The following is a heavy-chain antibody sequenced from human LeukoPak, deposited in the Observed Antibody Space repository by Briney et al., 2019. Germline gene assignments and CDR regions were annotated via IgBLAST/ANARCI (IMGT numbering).Heavy chain of an antibody. J-gene: IGHJ6*02. CDR1: GGSISSYY. D-gene: IGHD3-9*01. CDR2: IYYSGST. V-gene: IGHV4-59*01. CDR3: TGYGDGMDV. Sequence: TSETLSLTCAVSGGSISSYYWSWIRQPPGKGLEWIGYIYYSGSTNYNPSLKSRVTISVDTSKNQFSLKLSSVTAADTAVYYCTGYGDGMDVWGQGTTVTVSS.